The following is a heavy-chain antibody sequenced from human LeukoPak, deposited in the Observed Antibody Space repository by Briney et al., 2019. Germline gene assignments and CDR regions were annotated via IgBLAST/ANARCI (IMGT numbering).Heavy chain of an antibody. CDR2: IYTSGST. Sequence: SETLSLTCTVSGGSISSYYLSWIRQPPGKGLEWIGYIYTSGSTNYNPSLKSRVTISVDTSKNQFSLKLSSVTAADTAVYYCARHNYYMDVWGKGTTVTVSS. J-gene: IGHJ6*03. CDR1: GGSISSYY. V-gene: IGHV4-4*09. CDR3: ARHNYYMDV.